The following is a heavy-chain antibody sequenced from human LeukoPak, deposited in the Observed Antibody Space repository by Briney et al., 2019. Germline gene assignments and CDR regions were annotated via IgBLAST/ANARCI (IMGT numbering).Heavy chain of an antibody. D-gene: IGHD3-22*01. CDR3: AGFFYDNSGDAFDI. CDR1: GGSFTFISHA. CDR2: LIPINGSA. Sequence: SVKVSCKASGGSFTFISHAISWVRQAPGQGLEWMGGLIPINGSANYAQKFQGRLTITSDESTRTVYMELSSLRPEDSAVHYCAGFFYDNSGDAFDIWGQGTMVTVSS. V-gene: IGHV1-69*13. J-gene: IGHJ3*02.